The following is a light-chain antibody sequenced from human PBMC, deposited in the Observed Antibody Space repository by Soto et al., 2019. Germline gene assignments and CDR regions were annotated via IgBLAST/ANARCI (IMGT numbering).Light chain of an antibody. Sequence: QSALTQPASVSFSPGQSITISCTGTSSDVGLYDYVSWYQQHPGKAPQLMIYAVSNRPSGVSNRFSASKSGNTASLFISGLQAEDEADYYCSSYTSDSSYVFGSGTKV. CDR2: AVS. CDR3: SSYTSDSSYV. J-gene: IGLJ1*01. V-gene: IGLV2-14*01. CDR1: SSDVGLYDY.